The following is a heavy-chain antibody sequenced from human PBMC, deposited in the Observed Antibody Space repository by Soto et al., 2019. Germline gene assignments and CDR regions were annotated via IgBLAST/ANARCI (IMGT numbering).Heavy chain of an antibody. CDR1: GYTFTSYD. V-gene: IGHV1-8*01. J-gene: IGHJ6*03. D-gene: IGHD3-10*01. CDR3: ARSPMVREIYYYYYMDV. Sequence: ASVKVSCKASGYTFTSYDINWVRQATGQGLEWMGWMNPNSGNTSYAQKFQGRVTMTRNTSISTAYMELSSLRSEDTAVYYCARSPMVREIYYYYYMDVWGKGTTVTVSS. CDR2: MNPNSGNT.